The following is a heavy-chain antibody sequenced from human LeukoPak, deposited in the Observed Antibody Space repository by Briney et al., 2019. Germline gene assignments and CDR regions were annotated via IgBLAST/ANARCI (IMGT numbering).Heavy chain of an antibody. CDR1: GFTFSSFS. Sequence: GGSLRLSCAASGFTFSSFSMNWVRQAPGKGLEWVSSISCSSRYTYYADSVKGRFTISRDNARNSLFLQMNSLRAEDTALYYCVSGSPSGDYWGQGTLVTV. D-gene: IGHD1-26*01. J-gene: IGHJ4*02. CDR2: ISCSSRYT. V-gene: IGHV3-21*01. CDR3: VSGSPSGDY.